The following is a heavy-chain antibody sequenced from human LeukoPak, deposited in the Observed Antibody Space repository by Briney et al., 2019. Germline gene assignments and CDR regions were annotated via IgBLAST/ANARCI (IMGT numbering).Heavy chain of an antibody. D-gene: IGHD3-10*01. J-gene: IGHJ4*02. V-gene: IGHV3-30*18. CDR3: AKEGYYGSGSFPDY. CDR1: GFTFTSYG. CDR2: ISHDGSNK. Sequence: GRSLRLSCAASGFTFTSYGMPWVRQAPGKALEWVAVISHDGSNKHYGDSVKGRFTISRDNPENTVYLQMNSLRVEDTAEYYCAKEGYYGSGSFPDYWGQGTLVTVSS.